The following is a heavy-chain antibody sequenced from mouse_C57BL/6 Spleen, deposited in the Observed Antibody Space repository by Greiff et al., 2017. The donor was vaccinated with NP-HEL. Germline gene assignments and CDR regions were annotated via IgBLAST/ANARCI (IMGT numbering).Heavy chain of an antibody. CDR3: ARSGDGYYGYYAMDY. CDR1: GYTFTSYW. J-gene: IGHJ4*01. Sequence: QVQLQQPGAELVKPGASVKMSCKASGYTFTSYWITWVKQRPGQGLEWIGDIYPGSGSTNYNEKFKSKATLTVDTSSSTAYMQLSSLTSEDSAVYYCARSGDGYYGYYAMDYWGQGTSVTGSS. D-gene: IGHD2-3*01. CDR2: IYPGSGST. V-gene: IGHV1-55*01.